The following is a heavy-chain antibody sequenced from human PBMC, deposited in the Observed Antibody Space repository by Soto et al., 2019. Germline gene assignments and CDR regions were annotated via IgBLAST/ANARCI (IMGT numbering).Heavy chain of an antibody. V-gene: IGHV5-51*01. CDR2: IYPGNSDT. Sequence: GESLKISCKGSGYIFTNYWIAWVRQVPGKGLEWMGIIYPGNSDTRYSPSFQGQVTISADKSITTAYLQWSSLRASDTAIYYWAIYSIYNGSPEYLQHWGQGTLVTVSS. J-gene: IGHJ1*01. CDR1: GYIFTNYW. CDR3: AIYSIYNGSPEYLQH. D-gene: IGHD1-26*01.